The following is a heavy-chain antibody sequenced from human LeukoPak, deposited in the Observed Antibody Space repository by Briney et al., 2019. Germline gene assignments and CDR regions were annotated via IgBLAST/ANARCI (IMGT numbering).Heavy chain of an antibody. V-gene: IGHV4-59*08. CDR2: ISYCRIP. Sequence: PSDPLSLPRTVSGGSLSIHFGSWLRQPPGKALEWSGYISYCRIPDYTPSLKSRVNITGDTSKKVFSLTLRSVPAGHTSVFFCERCASGFGVVVDHYYYMDVWGNGTTVTVSS. CDR3: ERCASGFGVVVDHYYYMDV. CDR1: GGSLSIHF. J-gene: IGHJ6*03. D-gene: IGHD3-3*01.